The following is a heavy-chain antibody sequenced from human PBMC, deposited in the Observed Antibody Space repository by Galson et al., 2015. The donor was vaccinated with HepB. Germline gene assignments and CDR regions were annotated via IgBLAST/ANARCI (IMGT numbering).Heavy chain of an antibody. V-gene: IGHV3-48*02. J-gene: IGHJ6*04. CDR2: SSSSSSTI. CDR3: ARVRGYCSGGSCYTYDDYFYGMAV. CDR1: GFTFSSYR. Sequence: SLRLSCAASGFTFSSYRMNWVRQAPGKGLEWVSYSSSSSSTIYYADSVKGRFTISRDNAKNTLYLQMNSLRDEDTAVYYCARVRGYCSGGSCYTYDDYFYGMAVWGKGTTGTVSS. D-gene: IGHD2-15*01.